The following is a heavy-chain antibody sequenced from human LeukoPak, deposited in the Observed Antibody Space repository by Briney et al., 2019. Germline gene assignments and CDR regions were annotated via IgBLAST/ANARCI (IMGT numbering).Heavy chain of an antibody. CDR1: GFTFSSYG. CDR3: AKDTRAIVGSAHNAFDI. CDR2: ISGSGGST. J-gene: IGHJ3*02. Sequence: GGSLRLSCAASGFTFSSYGMSWVRQAPGKGLEWVSAISGSGGSTYYADSVKGRFIISRDNSKNTLYLQMNSLRAEDTALYYCAKDTRAIVGSAHNAFDIWGQGTMVTVSS. D-gene: IGHD1-26*01. V-gene: IGHV3-23*01.